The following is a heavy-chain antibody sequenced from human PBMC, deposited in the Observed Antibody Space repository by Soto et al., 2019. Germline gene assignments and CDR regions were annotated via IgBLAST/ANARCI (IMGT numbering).Heavy chain of an antibody. CDR2: IYYSGST. V-gene: IGHV4-61*01. CDR1: GGSVSSGSYY. D-gene: IGHD3-10*01. J-gene: IGHJ4*02. CDR3: ASVYYYGSGSYPPDY. Sequence: QVQLQESGPGLVKPSETLSLTCTVSGGSVSSGSYYWSWIRQPPGKGLEWIGYIYYSGSTNYNPSLQSRVPISVDTSKNQFSLKLSSVTAADTAVYYCASVYYYGSGSYPPDYWGQGTLVTVSS.